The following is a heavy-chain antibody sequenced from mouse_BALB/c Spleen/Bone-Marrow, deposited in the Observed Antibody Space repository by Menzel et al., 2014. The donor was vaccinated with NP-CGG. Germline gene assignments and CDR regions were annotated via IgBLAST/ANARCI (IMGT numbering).Heavy chain of an antibody. D-gene: IGHD2-2*01. J-gene: IGHJ3*01. CDR2: INPSTGYT. V-gene: IGHV1-7*01. Sequence: ESGADLANPGASVKMSCKASGYTFTSYWMHWVKQRPGQGLEWIEYINPSTGYTEYNQKFKAKATLTADKSSSTAYMQLSSLTSEDSAVYYCARGVRGYDGFAYWGQGTLVTVSA. CDR1: GYTFTSYW. CDR3: ARGVRGYDGFAY.